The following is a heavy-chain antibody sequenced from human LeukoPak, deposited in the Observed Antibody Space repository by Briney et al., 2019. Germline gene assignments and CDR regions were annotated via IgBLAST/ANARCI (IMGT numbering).Heavy chain of an antibody. CDR1: GGSISSYY. CDR3: ARGFRITMVRGAFRLHSGFDY. CDR2: IYYSGST. Sequence: ASETLSLTCTASGGSISSYYWSWIRQPPGKGLEWIGYIYYSGSTNYNPSLKSRVTISVDTSKNQFSLKLSSVTAADTAVYYCARGFRITMVRGAFRLHSGFDYWGQGTLVTVSS. D-gene: IGHD3-10*01. V-gene: IGHV4-59*12. J-gene: IGHJ4*02.